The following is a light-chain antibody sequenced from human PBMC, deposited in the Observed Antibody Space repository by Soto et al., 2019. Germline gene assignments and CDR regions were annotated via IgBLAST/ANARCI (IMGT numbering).Light chain of an antibody. V-gene: IGKV3-11*01. CDR2: DAS. J-gene: IGKJ4*01. Sequence: EIVLTQSPATRSLSPGERATLSCRASQSVSSYLAWYQQKPGQAPRLLIYDASNRATGIPARFSGSGSGTDFTLTISSLEPEDFAVYYCQQRSNLPPPLPFGGGTKVEIK. CDR1: QSVSSY. CDR3: QQRSNLPPPLP.